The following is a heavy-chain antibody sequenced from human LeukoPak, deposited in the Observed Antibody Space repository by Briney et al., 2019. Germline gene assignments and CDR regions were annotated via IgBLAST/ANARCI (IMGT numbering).Heavy chain of an antibody. D-gene: IGHD3-10*01. Sequence: GASVKVSCKASGYTFTSYDINWVRQATGQGLEWMGWMNPNSGNTGYAQKFQGRVTMTRNTSISTAYMELSSLRSEDTAVYYCARGSAILWFGDRGLDYNWFDPWGQGTLVTVSS. V-gene: IGHV1-8*01. CDR2: MNPNSGNT. CDR1: GYTFTSYD. J-gene: IGHJ5*02. CDR3: ARGSAILWFGDRGLDYNWFDP.